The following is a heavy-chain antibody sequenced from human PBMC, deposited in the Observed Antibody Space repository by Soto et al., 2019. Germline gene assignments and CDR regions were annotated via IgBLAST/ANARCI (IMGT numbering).Heavy chain of an antibody. J-gene: IGHJ6*02. Sequence: VGSLRLSCAASGFTVSSNYMSWVRQAPGKGLEWVSVIYSGGSTYYADSVKGRFTISRDNSKNTLYLQMNSLRAEDTAVYYCARDRWFAEQWLVAPDYYYYGMDVWGQGTTVTVSS. CDR1: GFTVSSNY. V-gene: IGHV3-53*01. D-gene: IGHD6-19*01. CDR3: ARDRWFAEQWLVAPDYYYYGMDV. CDR2: IYSGGST.